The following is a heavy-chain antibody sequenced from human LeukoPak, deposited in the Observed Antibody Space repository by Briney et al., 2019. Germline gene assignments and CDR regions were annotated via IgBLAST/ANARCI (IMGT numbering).Heavy chain of an antibody. J-gene: IGHJ6*03. Sequence: SETLSLTCTVSGYSISSGYYWGWIRQPPGKGLEWIGSIYHSGSTYYNPSLKSRVTISVDTSKNQFSLKLSSVTAADTAVYYCARIFCEYCTNGANSYYYYYMDVWGKGTTVTVSS. CDR1: GYSISSGYY. CDR2: IYHSGST. D-gene: IGHD2-8*01. V-gene: IGHV4-38-2*02. CDR3: ARIFCEYCTNGANSYYYYYMDV.